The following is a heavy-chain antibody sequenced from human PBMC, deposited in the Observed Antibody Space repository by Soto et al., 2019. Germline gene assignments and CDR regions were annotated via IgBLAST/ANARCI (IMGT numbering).Heavy chain of an antibody. J-gene: IGHJ5*02. CDR1: GFTFAGNA. CDR2: ISAGGTT. CDR3: AKDPLTRGWFDP. Sequence: EVQLLESGGGLVQPGESLRLSCAASGFTFAGNAMTWVRQAPGKGLHWVSGISAGGTTYYADSAKGRFTISRDNSKNTLDLQMNSLRADDTALYYCAKDPLTRGWFDPWGQGTLVTVSS. V-gene: IGHV3-23*01.